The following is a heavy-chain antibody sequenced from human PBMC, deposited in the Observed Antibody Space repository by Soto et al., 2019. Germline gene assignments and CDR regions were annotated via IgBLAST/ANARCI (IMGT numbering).Heavy chain of an antibody. Sequence: VQLLESGGGLVQPGGSLRLSCAASGFTFSSYAMSWVRQAPGKGLEWVSAISGSGGSTYYADSVKGRFTISRNNSKNTLYLQMNSRRAEDTAVYYCAKYSDDYIWGSPPVGFDYWGQGTLVTVSS. CDR1: GFTFSSYA. D-gene: IGHD3-16*01. CDR2: ISGSGGST. V-gene: IGHV3-23*01. CDR3: AKYSDDYIWGSPPVGFDY. J-gene: IGHJ4*02.